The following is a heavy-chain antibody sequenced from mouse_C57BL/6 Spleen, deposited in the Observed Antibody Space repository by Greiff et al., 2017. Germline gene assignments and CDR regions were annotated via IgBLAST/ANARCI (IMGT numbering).Heavy chain of an antibody. CDR2: IYPGSGST. CDR3: ARYLYDYDENYFDY. Sequence: QVQLQQPGAELVKPGASVKMSCKASGYTFTSYWITWVKQRPGQGLEWIGDIYPGSGSTNYNEKFKSKATLTVATSSSTAYMQLSSLTSEDSAVYYCARYLYDYDENYFDYWGQGTTLTVSS. CDR1: GYTFTSYW. D-gene: IGHD2-4*01. V-gene: IGHV1-55*01. J-gene: IGHJ2*01.